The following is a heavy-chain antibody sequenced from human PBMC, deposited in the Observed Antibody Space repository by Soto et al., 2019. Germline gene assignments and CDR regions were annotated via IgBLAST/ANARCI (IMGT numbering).Heavy chain of an antibody. J-gene: IGHJ4*02. Sequence: SETLSLTCTVSGGSISSGGYYWSWIRQHPGKGLEWIGYIYYSGSTYYNPSLKSRVTISVDTSKNQFSLKLSSVTAADTAVYYCARAWSAAGHFDYWGQGTLVTVSS. D-gene: IGHD6-13*01. CDR2: IYYSGST. CDR1: GGSISSGGYY. V-gene: IGHV4-31*03. CDR3: ARAWSAAGHFDY.